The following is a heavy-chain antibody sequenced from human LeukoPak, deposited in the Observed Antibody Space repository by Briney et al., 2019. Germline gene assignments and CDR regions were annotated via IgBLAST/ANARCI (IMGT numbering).Heavy chain of an antibody. CDR1: GGSISSSSYY. J-gene: IGHJ4*02. D-gene: IGHD6-13*01. CDR3: ASQSRSWYGGFDY. Sequence: SETLSLTCTVSGGSISSSSYYWGWIRQPPGKGLEWIGSIYYSGSTYYNPSLKSRVTISVDTSKNQFSLKLSSVTAADTTVYYCASQSRSWYGGFDYWGQGTLVTVSS. V-gene: IGHV4-39*01. CDR2: IYYSGST.